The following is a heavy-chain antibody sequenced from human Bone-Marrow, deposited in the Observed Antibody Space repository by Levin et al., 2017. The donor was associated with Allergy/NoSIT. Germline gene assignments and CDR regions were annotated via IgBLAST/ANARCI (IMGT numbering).Heavy chain of an antibody. CDR2: INDRGTT. J-gene: IGHJ6*03. V-gene: IGHV4-34*01. CDR3: ATIRHDTINTVSAPVFYVDV. D-gene: IGHD4-17*01. Sequence: SQTLSLTCGVSGGSLKGFYWSWIRQSPGQGLEWIGEINDRGTTNYNPSLTSRLTISVDTSKNQFSLTLTSVNTADTAVYYCATIRHDTINTVSAPVFYVDVWGRGTTVTVSS. CDR1: GGSLKGFY.